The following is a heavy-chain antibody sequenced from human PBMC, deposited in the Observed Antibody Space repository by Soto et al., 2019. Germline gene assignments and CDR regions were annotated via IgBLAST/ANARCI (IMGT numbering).Heavy chain of an antibody. J-gene: IGHJ6*02. D-gene: IGHD2-15*01. CDR3: ARPATHHYYYGMDV. CDR1: GYTFTGDY. CDR2: INPNSGGT. Sequence: ASVNVSVKASGYTFTGDYMHWVRQAPGQGLEWMGWINPNSGGTNYAQKFQGWVTMTRDTSISTAYMELSRLRSDDTAVYYCARPATHHYYYGMDVWGQWTRVT. V-gene: IGHV1-2*04.